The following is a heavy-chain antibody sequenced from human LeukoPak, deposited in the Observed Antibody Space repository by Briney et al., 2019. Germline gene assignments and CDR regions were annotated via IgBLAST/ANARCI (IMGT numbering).Heavy chain of an antibody. Sequence: SETLSLTCTVSGGSISSYYWSWIRQPPGKGLEWIGYIYYSGSTNYNPSLKSRVTISVDTSKNQFSLKLSSVTAADTAVYYCARGGACSSTSCDFDPWGQGTLVTVSS. V-gene: IGHV4-59*01. J-gene: IGHJ5*02. CDR2: IYYSGST. CDR3: ARGGACSSTSCDFDP. CDR1: GGSISSYY. D-gene: IGHD2-2*01.